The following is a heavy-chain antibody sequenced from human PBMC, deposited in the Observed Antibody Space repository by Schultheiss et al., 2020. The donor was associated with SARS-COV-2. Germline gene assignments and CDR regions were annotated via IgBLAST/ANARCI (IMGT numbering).Heavy chain of an antibody. D-gene: IGHD5-18*01. V-gene: IGHV1-46*01. CDR3: ARGWIQLWPIDH. Sequence: ASVKVSCKASGYTFTGYYMHWVRQAPGQGLEWMGIINPNGGGTTYAQKFQGRVTLTRDTSTSTAYMELSSLTSEDTAVYYCARGWIQLWPIDHWGQGTLVTVSS. CDR2: INPNGGGT. J-gene: IGHJ4*02. CDR1: GYTFTGYY.